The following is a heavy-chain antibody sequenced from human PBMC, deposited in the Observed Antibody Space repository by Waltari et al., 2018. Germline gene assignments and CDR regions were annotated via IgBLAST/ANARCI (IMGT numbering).Heavy chain of an antibody. J-gene: IGHJ5*02. CDR1: GSGFRDFW. CDR3: ARQKMVRKVGWFDP. CDR2: IYPDDSDT. D-gene: IGHD3-10*01. V-gene: IGHV5-51*01. Sequence: EVQLVQSGVEVNKSGESLKISCKASGSGFRDFWSGWLRQMPGKGLEWMGLIYPDDSDTRYNPSFRGHVTMSVDRSSNTAYLQWSALKPSDSAIYYCARQKMVRKVGWFDPWGQGTLVSVSS.